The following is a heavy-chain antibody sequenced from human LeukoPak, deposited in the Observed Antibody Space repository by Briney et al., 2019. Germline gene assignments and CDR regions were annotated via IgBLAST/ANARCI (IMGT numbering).Heavy chain of an antibody. CDR3: AKKSGDSSGYSFDY. V-gene: IGHV3-23*01. Sequence: GGSLRLSCAASGFTFSSYAMSWVRQASGKGLEWVSAISGSGGSTYYADSVKGRFTISRDNSKNTLYLQMNSLRAEDTAVYYCAKKSGDSSGYSFDYWGQGTLVTVSS. CDR1: GFTFSSYA. J-gene: IGHJ4*02. CDR2: ISGSGGST. D-gene: IGHD3-22*01.